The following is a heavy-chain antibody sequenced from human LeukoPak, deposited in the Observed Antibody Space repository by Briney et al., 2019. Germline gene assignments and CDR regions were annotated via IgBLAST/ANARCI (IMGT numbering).Heavy chain of an antibody. CDR2: MRYDGSNK. V-gene: IGHV3-30*02. CDR3: ATPGAMNYYYYGMDV. CDR1: GFTFSSYG. D-gene: IGHD1-14*01. Sequence: GGSLRLSCAASGFTFSSYGMHWVRQAPGKGLEWVAFMRYDGSNKYYADSVKGRFTISRDNSKNTLYLQMNSLRAEDTAVYYCATPGAMNYYYYGMDVWGQGTTVTVSS. J-gene: IGHJ6*02.